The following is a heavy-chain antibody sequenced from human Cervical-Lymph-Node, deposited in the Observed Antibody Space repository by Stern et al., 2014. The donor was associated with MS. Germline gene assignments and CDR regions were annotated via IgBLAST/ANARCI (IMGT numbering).Heavy chain of an antibody. Sequence: VQLVESGGGVVQPGRSLRLSCAASGFTFSNYGMHWVRQAPGKGLEWVSVISYDGTNTYYADSVRGRFTISRDNSKNTLHLLMTSLRADDMALYYCVKGDQSSGYSLDSWGQGTLVTVSS. V-gene: IGHV3-30*18. CDR1: GFTFSNYG. CDR3: VKGDQSSGYSLDS. J-gene: IGHJ4*02. CDR2: ISYDGTNT. D-gene: IGHD3-22*01.